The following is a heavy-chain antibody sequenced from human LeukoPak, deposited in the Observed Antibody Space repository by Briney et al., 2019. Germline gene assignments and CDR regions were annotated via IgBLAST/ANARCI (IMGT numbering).Heavy chain of an antibody. CDR1: GFTFSGSA. CDR3: AELGITMIGGV. V-gene: IGHV3-48*03. Sequence: GGSLRLSCAASGFTFSGSAMHWVRQASGKGLEWVSYISSSGSTIYYADSVKGRFTISRDNAKNSLYLQMNSLRAEDTAVYYCAELGITMIGGVWGKGTTVTISS. D-gene: IGHD3-10*02. CDR2: ISSSGSTI. J-gene: IGHJ6*04.